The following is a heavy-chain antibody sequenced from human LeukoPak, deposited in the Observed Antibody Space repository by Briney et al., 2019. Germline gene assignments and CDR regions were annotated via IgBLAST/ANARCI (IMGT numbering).Heavy chain of an antibody. J-gene: IGHJ3*02. CDR2: ISSSSSYI. CDR3: ARPMGEYCGGDCNAFGI. Sequence: GGSLRLSCAASGFTFSSYSMNWVRQAPGKGLEWVSSISSSSSYIYYADSVKGRFTISRDNAKNSLYLQMNSLRAEDTAVYYCARPMGEYCGGDCNAFGIWGQGTMVTVSS. CDR1: GFTFSSYS. V-gene: IGHV3-21*01. D-gene: IGHD2-21*01.